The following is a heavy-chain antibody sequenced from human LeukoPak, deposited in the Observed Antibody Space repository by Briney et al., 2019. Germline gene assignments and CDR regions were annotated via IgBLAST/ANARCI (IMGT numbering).Heavy chain of an antibody. CDR2: ISSSGGYT. CDR1: GFILSTYV. Sequence: PGGSLRLSCAASGFILSTYVMSWVRQAPGKGLKWVSTISSSGGYTYFADSVKGRFTISRDNSKNTLYLVMNSLRVDDTAVYYCAKAVDLATISVDIWGQGTMVTVSS. J-gene: IGHJ3*02. V-gene: IGHV3-23*01. D-gene: IGHD5-24*01. CDR3: AKAVDLATISVDI.